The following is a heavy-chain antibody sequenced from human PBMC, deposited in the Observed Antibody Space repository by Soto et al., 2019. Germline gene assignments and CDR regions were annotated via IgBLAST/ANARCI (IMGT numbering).Heavy chain of an antibody. J-gene: IGHJ4*02. Sequence: PGGSLRLSCAASGFMFSSYAMTWVRQAPGKGLEWVSALSGGGDSTYYAPSVRGRFAISRDNSKNTLYLQMNSLRAEDTAVYYCATGLRSVYGPFDSWGQGTLVTVPQ. CDR3: ATGLRSVYGPFDS. V-gene: IGHV3-23*01. CDR2: LSGGGDST. D-gene: IGHD5-12*01. CDR1: GFMFSSYA.